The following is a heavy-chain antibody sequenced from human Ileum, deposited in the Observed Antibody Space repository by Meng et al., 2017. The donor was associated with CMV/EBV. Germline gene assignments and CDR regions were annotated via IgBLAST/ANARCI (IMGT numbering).Heavy chain of an antibody. CDR1: LTANGVG. V-gene: IGHV2-5*02. D-gene: IGHD3-22*01. J-gene: IGHJ4*02. CDR2: IYWDDDK. CDR3: ARRPSSYYDDTGYYFADF. Sequence: LTANGVGVSWIRQPPGKALEWLALIYWDDDKRYSPSLKNRLTITKDTSKNHVVLIMTNMGPVDTGTYYCARRPSSYYDDTGYYFADFWGQGTLVTVSS.